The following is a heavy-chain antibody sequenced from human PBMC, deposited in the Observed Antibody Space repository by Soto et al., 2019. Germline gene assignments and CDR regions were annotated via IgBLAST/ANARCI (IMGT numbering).Heavy chain of an antibody. Sequence: QVQLQESGPGLVKPSETLSLTCTVSGGSISSYYWSWIRQPPGKGLEWIGYIYYSGSTNYNPSLNSRVTVSVDTPKYQFSRRLSSLTAADTAVYYCASGYYGSGRGNWFDPWGQGTLFTVSS. D-gene: IGHD3-10*01. CDR2: IYYSGST. CDR1: GGSISSYY. J-gene: IGHJ5*02. V-gene: IGHV4-59*01. CDR3: ASGYYGSGRGNWFDP.